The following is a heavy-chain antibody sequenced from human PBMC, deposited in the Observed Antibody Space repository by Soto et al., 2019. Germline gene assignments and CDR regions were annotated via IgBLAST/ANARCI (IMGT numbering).Heavy chain of an antibody. D-gene: IGHD3-22*01. J-gene: IGHJ6*02. Sequence: QVQLVQSGAEVKKPGASVKVSCKASGYTFTDYFIHWVRQAPGQGFEWMGWINPNSRGTNYAQKFQGRVTMTRDTSNNTAYMELRGLRSDDTAVYYCARDGSGYRSRASPMDVWGQGTTVTVSS. CDR1: GYTFTDYF. CDR2: INPNSRGT. CDR3: ARDGSGYRSRASPMDV. V-gene: IGHV1-2*02.